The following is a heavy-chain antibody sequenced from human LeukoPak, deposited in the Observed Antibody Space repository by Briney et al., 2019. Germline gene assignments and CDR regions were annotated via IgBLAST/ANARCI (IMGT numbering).Heavy chain of an antibody. CDR3: ARVLGDIVVVPAAIGY. CDR1: GYTFTGYY. V-gene: IGHV1-2*06. Sequence: ASVKVSCKASGYTFTGYYMHWVRQAPGQGLEWMGRINPNSGGTNYAQKFQGRVTMARDTSISTAYMELSRLRSDDTAVYYCARVLGDIVVVPAAIGYWGQGTLVTVSS. D-gene: IGHD2-2*01. CDR2: INPNSGGT. J-gene: IGHJ4*02.